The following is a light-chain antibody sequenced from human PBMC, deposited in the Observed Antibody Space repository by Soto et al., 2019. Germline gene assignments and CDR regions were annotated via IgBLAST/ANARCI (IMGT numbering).Light chain of an antibody. CDR3: QQRYNWPIT. CDR1: QSVNNN. Sequence: EIILTQSPASLSVSPGERATLSCRASQSVNNNLAWYQQKRGQAPRLLIYADSNRATGIPARFSGSGSGTDFTLTISSLEPEDFSVYYCQQRYNWPITFGQGTRLE. CDR2: ADS. J-gene: IGKJ5*01. V-gene: IGKV3-11*01.